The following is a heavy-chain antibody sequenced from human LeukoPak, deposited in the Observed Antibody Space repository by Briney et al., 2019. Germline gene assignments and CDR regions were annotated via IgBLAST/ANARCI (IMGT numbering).Heavy chain of an antibody. CDR1: GFTLSSYW. CDR3: ARDGALGTFDY. Sequence: GGSLRLSCAASGFTLSSYWMSWVRQAPGKGLEWVANIKQDGSEKYYVDSVKGRFTISRDNAKNSLYLQMNSLRAEDTAVYYCARDGALGTFDYWGQGTLVTVSS. CDR2: IKQDGSEK. V-gene: IGHV3-7*01. D-gene: IGHD7-27*01. J-gene: IGHJ4*02.